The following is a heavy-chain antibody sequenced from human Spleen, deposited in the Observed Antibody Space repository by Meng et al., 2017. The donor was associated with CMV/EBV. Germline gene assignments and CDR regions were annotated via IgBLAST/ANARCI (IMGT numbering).Heavy chain of an antibody. CDR2: IYPFDSDT. V-gene: IGHV5-51*01. CDR3: ARPLSGLTGPHVY. Sequence: GGSLRLSCTVSGHSPTGYWIGWVRQMPGKGLEWMGIIYPFDSDTRYSPSFQGQIIMSADKSINTAYLQWSSLKASDTAIYYCARPLSGLTGPHVYWGPGTLVTVSS. D-gene: IGHD3-9*01. J-gene: IGHJ4*02. CDR1: GHSPTGYW.